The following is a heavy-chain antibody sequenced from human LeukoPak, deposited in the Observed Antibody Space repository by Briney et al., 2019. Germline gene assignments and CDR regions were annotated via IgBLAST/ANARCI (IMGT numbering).Heavy chain of an antibody. CDR2: IWVGDSDL. Sequence: QPGGSLRLSCKGSGVMLNDYAIHWVRQAPGKGLEWVAVIWVGDSDLYYADSVKGRFTIARDNSKNTVYLEMNSLREEDTAVYYCARVRYGGQRPYYFDYWGQGTLVTVSS. V-gene: IGHV3-33*08. D-gene: IGHD1-26*01. CDR3: ARVRYGGQRPYYFDY. CDR1: GVMLNDYA. J-gene: IGHJ4*02.